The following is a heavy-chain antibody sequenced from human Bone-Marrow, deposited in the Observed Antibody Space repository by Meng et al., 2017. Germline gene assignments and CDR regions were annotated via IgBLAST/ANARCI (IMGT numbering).Heavy chain of an antibody. CDR1: GYTFTSYA. CDR2: INTNTGNP. V-gene: IGHV7-4-1*02. J-gene: IGHJ4*02. Sequence: ASVKVSCKASGYTFTSYAMNWVRQAPGQGLEWMGWINTNTGNPTYAQGFTGRFVFSLDTSVSTAYLQISSLKAEDTAVYYRARGAIVVVPAAIVYWGQGTLVTVSS. D-gene: IGHD2-2*01. CDR3: ARGAIVVVPAAIVY.